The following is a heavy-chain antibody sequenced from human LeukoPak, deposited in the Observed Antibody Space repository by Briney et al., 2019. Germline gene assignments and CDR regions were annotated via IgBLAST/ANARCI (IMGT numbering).Heavy chain of an antibody. D-gene: IGHD5-12*01. CDR3: ARGLYSGYDFAY. CDR1: GFTFSSYA. V-gene: IGHV3-21*01. J-gene: IGHJ4*02. Sequence: GGSLRLSCAASGFTFSSYAMSWVRQAPGKGLEWVSSISSSSSYIYYADSVKGRFTISRDNAKNSLYLQMNSLRAEDTAVYYCARGLYSGYDFAYWGQGTLVTVSS. CDR2: ISSSSSYI.